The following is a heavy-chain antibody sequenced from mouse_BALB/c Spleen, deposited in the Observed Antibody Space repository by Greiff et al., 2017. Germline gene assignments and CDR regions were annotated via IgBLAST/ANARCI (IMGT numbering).Heavy chain of an antibody. CDR2: ISNGGGST. V-gene: IGHV5-12-2*01. CDR1: GFTFSSYT. CDR3: ARSLLLRSAMDY. Sequence: EVMLVESGGGLVQPGGSLKLSCAASGFTFSSYTMSWVRQTPEKRLEWVAYISNGGGSTYYPDTVKGRFTISRDNAKNTLYLQMSSLKSEDTAMYYCARSLLLRSAMDYWGQGTSVTVSS. D-gene: IGHD1-1*01. J-gene: IGHJ4*01.